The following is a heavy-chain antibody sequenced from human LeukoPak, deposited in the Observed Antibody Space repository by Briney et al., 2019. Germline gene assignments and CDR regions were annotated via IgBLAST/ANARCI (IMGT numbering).Heavy chain of an antibody. J-gene: IGHJ1*01. CDR3: AGLGVMVLVYQSES. V-gene: IGHV4-39*07. CDR1: GGSVSSSKYL. CDR2: ISYSGNT. D-gene: IGHD2-8*01. Sequence: SETLSLTCAVSGGSVSSSKYLWGWIRQPPGKELEWIGSISYSGNTDYNPSLKSRFTLSVDTSKNQFSLKLTSVTAADSAVYYCAGLGVMVLVYQSESWGQGTPVTVSS.